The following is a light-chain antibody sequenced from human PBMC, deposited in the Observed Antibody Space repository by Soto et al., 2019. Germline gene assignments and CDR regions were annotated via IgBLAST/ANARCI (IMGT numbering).Light chain of an antibody. J-gene: IGKJ1*01. CDR3: QQYISTPWT. V-gene: IGKV4-1*01. Sequence: DIVMTQSPDSLAVSLGERATINCKSSQSVLYSSNNKNYLAWYQQKPGQPPNLLIYWASTRESGVPDRCSGSGSGTDFTLTISRLQAEDVAVYYCQQYISTPWTFGQGTKVEIK. CDR2: WAS. CDR1: QSVLYSSNNKNY.